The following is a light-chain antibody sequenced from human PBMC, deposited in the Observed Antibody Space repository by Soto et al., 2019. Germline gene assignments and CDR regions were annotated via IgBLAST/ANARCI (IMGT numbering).Light chain of an antibody. V-gene: IGLV3-21*04. CDR2: YDS. Sequence: SYELTQSPSVSVAPGKRASITCGGNNIGSKSVHWYQQKPGQAPVLVIYYDSDRPSGIPERFSGSNSGNTATLTISRVEAGDEADYYCQVWDSSSDHVVFGGGTKVTVL. J-gene: IGLJ2*01. CDR1: NIGSKS. CDR3: QVWDSSSDHVV.